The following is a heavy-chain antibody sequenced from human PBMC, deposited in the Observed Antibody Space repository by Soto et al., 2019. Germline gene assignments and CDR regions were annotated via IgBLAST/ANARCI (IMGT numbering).Heavy chain of an antibody. CDR3: ARAWSGYDSPFDY. J-gene: IGHJ4*02. CDR2: IIPILGIA. CDR1: GGTFSSYT. V-gene: IGHV1-69*02. Sequence: QVQLVQSGAEVKKPGSSVKVSCKASGGTFSSYTIRWVRQATGQGLEWLGRIIPILGIANYAQKFQGRVTITADKPTSTAYLELSSLRSEDTAVYYCARAWSGYDSPFDYWGQGTLVTVSS. D-gene: IGHD5-12*01.